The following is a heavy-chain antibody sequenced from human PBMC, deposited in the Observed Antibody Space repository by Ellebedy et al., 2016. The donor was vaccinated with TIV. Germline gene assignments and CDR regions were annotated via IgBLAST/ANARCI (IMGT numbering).Heavy chain of an antibody. D-gene: IGHD2-21*02. V-gene: IGHV4-39*01. CDR3: ARTDPWQPIDD. CDR2: VYYSWSP. CDR1: GGSVSSTRYY. Sequence: MPSETLSLTCSVSGGSVSSTRYYWAWIRQPPGKGLEWIGSVYYSWSPYYNPSFKSRVTLSADTSKNQFSLHLRTVAAAETAVYYCARTDPWQPIDDWGQGILVSVSS. J-gene: IGHJ4*02.